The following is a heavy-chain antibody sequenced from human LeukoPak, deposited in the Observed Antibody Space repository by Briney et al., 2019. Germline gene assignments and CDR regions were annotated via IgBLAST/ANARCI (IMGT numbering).Heavy chain of an antibody. CDR1: GDSISSGDYY. J-gene: IGHJ5*02. D-gene: IGHD4-17*01. Sequence: SETLSLTCTVSGDSISSGDYYWSWIRQPPGKGLEWIAYIYYSGSTYYNPSLKSRVTISVDTSKNQFSLKLSSVTAADTAVYYCARYGDYEGWFDPWGQGTLVTVSS. V-gene: IGHV4-30-4*01. CDR2: IYYSGST. CDR3: ARYGDYEGWFDP.